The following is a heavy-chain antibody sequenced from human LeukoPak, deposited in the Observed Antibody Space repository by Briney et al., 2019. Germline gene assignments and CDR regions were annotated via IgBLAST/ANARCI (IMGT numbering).Heavy chain of an antibody. CDR3: ARGEVYFYY. V-gene: IGHV5-51*01. J-gene: IGHJ4*02. Sequence: GESLKISCKVSGYTFISYWIGWVRQMPGRGLEWMGIINPGDSGTRYSPSFQGQVTISVDKSISTAYLQWSSLKASDTAMYYCARGEVYFYYWGQGTLVTVSS. CDR2: INPGDSGT. CDR1: GYTFISYW.